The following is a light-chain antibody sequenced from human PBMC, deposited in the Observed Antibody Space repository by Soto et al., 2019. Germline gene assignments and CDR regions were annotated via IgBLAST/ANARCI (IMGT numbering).Light chain of an antibody. J-gene: IGLJ2*01. Sequence: QSALTQPASVSGSTGQSITISCTGTSSDVGGYSYVSWYQQHPGKTPKLMIYEVSNRPAGVSHRFSGSKSGNTASLTISGLQTEDEDDYYCSSFSSITREVFGGGTKLTVL. V-gene: IGLV2-14*01. CDR3: SSFSSITREV. CDR2: EVS. CDR1: SSDVGGYSY.